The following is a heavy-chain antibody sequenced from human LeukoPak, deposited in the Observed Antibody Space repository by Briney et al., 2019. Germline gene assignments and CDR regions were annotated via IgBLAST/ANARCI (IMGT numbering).Heavy chain of an antibody. J-gene: IGHJ3*02. CDR2: IHADSGNT. D-gene: IGHD6-19*01. Sequence: GASVKVSCKASGGTFSSYAISWVRQALGQRLEWMGWIHADSGNTKYSQKLQGRVAIARDTSASTIYMELTSLRIEDTAVYFCTIGLAGDWDAFDIWGLGTMVTVSS. CDR3: TIGLAGDWDAFDI. V-gene: IGHV1-3*01. CDR1: GGTFSSYA.